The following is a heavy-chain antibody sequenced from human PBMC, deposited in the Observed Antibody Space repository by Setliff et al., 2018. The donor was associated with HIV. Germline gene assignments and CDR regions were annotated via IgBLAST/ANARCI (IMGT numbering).Heavy chain of an antibody. J-gene: IGHJ5*02. V-gene: IGHV1-18*01. CDR2: ISAYNGNT. Sequence: ASVKVSCKASGYSFINYGISWVRQAPGQGLEWMGWISAYNGNTDYAPRLLGRVTMTTDTSTSTAYMELRSLSSDVTAVYYCARARLQGIVTAVGPRDNCLDPWGQGTRVTVSS. CDR1: GYSFINYG. CDR3: ARARLQGIVTAVGPRDNCLDP. D-gene: IGHD1-26*01.